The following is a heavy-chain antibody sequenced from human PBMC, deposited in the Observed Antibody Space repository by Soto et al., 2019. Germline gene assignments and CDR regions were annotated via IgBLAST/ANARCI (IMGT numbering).Heavy chain of an antibody. Sequence: CAVYGGSFSGYYWSWTRQPPGKGLEWIGEINHSGSTNYNPSLKSRVTISVDTSKNQFSLKLSSVTAADTAVYYCARGPPYYYGMDVWGQGTTVTVSS. CDR2: INHSGST. CDR1: GGSFSGYY. CDR3: ARGPPYYYGMDV. J-gene: IGHJ6*02. V-gene: IGHV4-34*01.